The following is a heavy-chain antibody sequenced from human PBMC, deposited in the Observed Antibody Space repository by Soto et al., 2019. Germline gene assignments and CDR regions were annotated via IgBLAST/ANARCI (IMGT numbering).Heavy chain of an antibody. CDR2: IYSGGST. Sequence: VQLVESGGGLVKPGGSLRLSCAASGFTFSDYYMSWIRQAPGKGLEWVSVIYSGGSTYYADSVKGRFTISRDNSKNTLYLQMNSLRAEDTAVYYCARDSGGYFDYWGQGTLVTVSS. V-gene: IGHV3-66*01. D-gene: IGHD3-10*01. CDR3: ARDSGGYFDY. CDR1: GFTFSDYY. J-gene: IGHJ4*02.